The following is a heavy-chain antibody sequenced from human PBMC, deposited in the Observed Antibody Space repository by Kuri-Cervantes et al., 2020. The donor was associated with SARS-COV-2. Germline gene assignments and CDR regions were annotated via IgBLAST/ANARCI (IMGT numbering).Heavy chain of an antibody. CDR1: GFTFSDYA. D-gene: IGHD3-10*01. CDR2: IAYDGSNK. Sequence: GGSLRLSCVASGFTFSDYAMHWVRRAPAPGKGLEWVAVIAYDGSNKYYGNSVKGRFTISRDNSKNTLYLQMNSLRAEDTAVYYCATDRVRVVTHNFDYWGQGTLVTVSS. V-gene: IGHV3-30-3*01. J-gene: IGHJ4*02. CDR3: ATDRVRVVTHNFDY.